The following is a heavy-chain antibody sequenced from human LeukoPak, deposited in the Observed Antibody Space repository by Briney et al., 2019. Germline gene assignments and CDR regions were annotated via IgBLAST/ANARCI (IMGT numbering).Heavy chain of an antibody. J-gene: IGHJ6*03. D-gene: IGHD3-10*01. V-gene: IGHV1-18*01. Sequence: ASVKVSCKASGYTFTSYAISWVRQAPGQGLEWMGWISSYNGNTHYAQKLQGRVTMTTDTSTSTAYMELSRLRSDDTAVYYCARGLYYYGSGSYYAPNYYYYMDVWGKGTTVTISS. CDR2: ISSYNGNT. CDR3: ARGLYYYGSGSYYAPNYYYYMDV. CDR1: GYTFTSYA.